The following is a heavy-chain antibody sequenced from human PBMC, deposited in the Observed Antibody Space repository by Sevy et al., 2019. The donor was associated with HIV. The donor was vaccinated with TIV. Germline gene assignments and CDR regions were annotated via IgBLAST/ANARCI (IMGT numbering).Heavy chain of an antibody. CDR3: ASSKGDYYYGSGSLHADH. CDR2: INSDGSST. J-gene: IGHJ4*02. CDR1: GFTFSSYW. V-gene: IGHV3-74*01. D-gene: IGHD3-10*01. Sequence: GGSLRLSCAASGFTFSSYWMHWVRQAPGKGLVWVSRINSDGSSTSYADSVKGRFTISRDNAKNTLYLQMNSLRAEDTAVYYCASSKGDYYYGSGSLHADHWGQGTLVTVSS.